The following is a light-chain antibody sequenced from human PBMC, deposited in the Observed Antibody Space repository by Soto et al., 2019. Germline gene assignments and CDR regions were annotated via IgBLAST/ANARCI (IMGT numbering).Light chain of an antibody. CDR1: SSDVGGYNY. Sequence: QSALTQPASVSGSPGQSINISCTGTSSDVGGYNYVSWYQQHPGKAPKLMIYDVSNRPSGVSNRFSGSKSGNTASLTISGLQAEDEADYYCSLYTNSSTYVFGTGTKVTVL. CDR3: SLYTNSSTYV. J-gene: IGLJ1*01. CDR2: DVS. V-gene: IGLV2-14*01.